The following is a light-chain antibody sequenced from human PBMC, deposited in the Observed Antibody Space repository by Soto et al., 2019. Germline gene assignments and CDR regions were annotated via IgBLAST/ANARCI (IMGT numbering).Light chain of an antibody. CDR3: AAWDDSLRGVV. CDR2: RDN. Sequence: QSVLTQPPSASATPGQRVTISCSGSTSNIEKFYVYWYQQLPGTAHKLLVYRDNQRPSGVPDRFSGSKSGTSASLAISGLRSDDVADYYCAAWDDSLRGVVFGGGTKLTVL. J-gene: IGLJ2*01. CDR1: TSNIEKFY. V-gene: IGLV1-47*01.